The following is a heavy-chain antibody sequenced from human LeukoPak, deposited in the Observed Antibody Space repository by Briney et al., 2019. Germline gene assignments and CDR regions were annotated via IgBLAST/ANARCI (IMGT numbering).Heavy chain of an antibody. D-gene: IGHD3-10*01. J-gene: IGHJ2*01. CDR3: ARTRYGSGRPGNWYFDL. V-gene: IGHV3-7*01. Sequence: GGSLRLSCAASGFTFSSYWMSWVRQAPGKGLEWVANIKKDGSEKYYVDSVKGRFTISRDNAKNTLYLQMNSLRAEDTAVYYCARTRYGSGRPGNWYFDLWGRGTLVTVSS. CDR1: GFTFSSYW. CDR2: IKKDGSEK.